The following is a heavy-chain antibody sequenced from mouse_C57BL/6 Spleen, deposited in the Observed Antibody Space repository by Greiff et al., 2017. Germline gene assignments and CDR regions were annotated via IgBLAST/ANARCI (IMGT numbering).Heavy chain of an antibody. CDR3: ARPSTGRGCAY. J-gene: IGHJ3*01. CDR2: ILPGRGST. CDR1: GYTFTGYW. V-gene: IGHV1-9*01. D-gene: IGHD3-1*01. Sequence: VQLQQSGAELMKPGASVKLSCKATGYTFTGYWIEWVKQRPGHGLEWIGEILPGRGSTNYNEKFKGKATFTADTSSNTAYMQLSSLTTEDSAIYYCARPSTGRGCAYWGKGTLVTVSA.